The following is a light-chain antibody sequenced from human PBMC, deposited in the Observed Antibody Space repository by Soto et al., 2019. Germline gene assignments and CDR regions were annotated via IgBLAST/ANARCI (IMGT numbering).Light chain of an antibody. Sequence: QLVLTQPPSVSGAPGQRVTISCTGSRSNIGAHYDVHWYQQLPGTAPKLLIYGNSNRPSGVPDRFSGSKSGTSASLAITGLQAEDEADYYCQSYDSSLSGSRVFGGGTKLTVL. V-gene: IGLV1-40*01. CDR3: QSYDSSLSGSRV. CDR2: GNS. J-gene: IGLJ3*02. CDR1: RSNIGAHYD.